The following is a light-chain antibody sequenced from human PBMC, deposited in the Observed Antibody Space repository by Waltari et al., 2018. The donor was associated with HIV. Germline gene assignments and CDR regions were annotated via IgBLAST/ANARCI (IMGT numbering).Light chain of an antibody. CDR3: CSYTGTYTFV. CDR2: EVN. J-gene: IGLJ2*01. V-gene: IGLV2-11*01. CDR1: SSDVGGYNY. Sequence: QSALTQPRSVSGSPGQSVTISCSGASSDVGGYNYVSWYKQHPGKAPKVMMYEVNKRPSGVPDGFSGSKSVNTASLPIAGLQAEDEADYYCCSYTGTYTFVFGGVTKLTVL.